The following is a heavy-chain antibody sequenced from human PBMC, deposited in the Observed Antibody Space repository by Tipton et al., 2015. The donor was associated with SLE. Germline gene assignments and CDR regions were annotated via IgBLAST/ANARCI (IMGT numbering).Heavy chain of an antibody. Sequence: TLSLTCAVSGYSISSGYYWGWIRQPPGKGLEWIGSIYHSGSTYYNPSLKSRVTISVDTSKNQFSLKLSSVTAADTAVYYCASSYSSSSFGYWGQGTLVTVSS. J-gene: IGHJ4*02. V-gene: IGHV4-38-2*01. D-gene: IGHD6-6*01. CDR2: IYHSGST. CDR3: ASSYSSSSFGY. CDR1: GYSISSGYY.